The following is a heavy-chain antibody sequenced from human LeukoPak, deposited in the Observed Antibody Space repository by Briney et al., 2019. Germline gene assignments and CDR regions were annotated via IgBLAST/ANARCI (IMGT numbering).Heavy chain of an antibody. CDR2: IYYSGST. J-gene: IGHJ4*02. Sequence: SETLSLTCTVSGGSISSHYWSWLRQPPGKGLEWIGYIYYSGSTNYNPSLKSRVTISVDTSKNQFSLKLSSVTAADTAVYYCARRVGATAGFDYWGQGTLVTVSS. V-gene: IGHV4-59*11. CDR1: GGSISSHY. D-gene: IGHD1-26*01. CDR3: ARRVGATAGFDY.